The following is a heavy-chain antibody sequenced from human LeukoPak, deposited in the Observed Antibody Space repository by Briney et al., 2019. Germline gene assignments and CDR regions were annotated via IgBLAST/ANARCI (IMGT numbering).Heavy chain of an antibody. J-gene: IGHJ3*02. Sequence: GASVKVSCKASGYTFIGHYIHWVRQAPGQGLEWMGLINSSSGGTKYAQKFQGSVIMTRDTSNSTAYMVLSRLNSDDTAVDYCARGRIHTWSGVFDIWGQGTTVTVSS. V-gene: IGHV1-2*02. CDR3: ARGRIHTWSGVFDI. D-gene: IGHD5-18*01. CDR1: GYTFIGHY. CDR2: INSSSGGT.